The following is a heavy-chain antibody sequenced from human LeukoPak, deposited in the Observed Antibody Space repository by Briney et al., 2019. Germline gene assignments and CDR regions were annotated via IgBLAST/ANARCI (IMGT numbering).Heavy chain of an antibody. CDR2: ISGDGGST. Sequence: GGSLRLSCAASGFTFDDYAMHWVRQAPGKGLEWVSPISGDGGSTYYADSVKGRFTISRDNSKNSLYLQMNSLRTEDTALYYCAKDKRFDYYYYMDVWGKGTTVTVSS. CDR3: AKDKRFDYYYYMDV. D-gene: IGHD3-16*01. CDR1: GFTFDDYA. V-gene: IGHV3-43*02. J-gene: IGHJ6*03.